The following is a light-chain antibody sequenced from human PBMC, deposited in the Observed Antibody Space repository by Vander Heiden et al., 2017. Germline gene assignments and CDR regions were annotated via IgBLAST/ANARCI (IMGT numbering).Light chain of an antibody. V-gene: IGLV7-43*01. CDR3: LLYFGGEAV. Sequence: HTVVTQEPSLTVSPGATVTLTCASSTGVVTSAYYPNWFQQKPGQAPRALIYSTGNKHSWTPARFSGTLLGGKADLTLSGVQPEDEAEYYCLLYFGGEAVFGGGTKLTV. CDR2: STG. CDR1: TGVVTSAYY. J-gene: IGLJ2*01.